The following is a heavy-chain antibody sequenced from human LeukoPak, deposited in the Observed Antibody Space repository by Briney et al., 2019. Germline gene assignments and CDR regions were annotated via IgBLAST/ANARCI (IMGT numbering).Heavy chain of an antibody. D-gene: IGHD5-12*01. CDR1: GLILSQAW. CDR3: ATDSGYTGYDEPFDY. V-gene: IGHV3-15*01. J-gene: IGHJ4*02. CDR2: IKSKADGGTA. Sequence: GGSLILSCAASGLILSQAWVNWVRQAPGKGLEWVGRIKSKADGGTADYAAPVKGRFSISRDNSKDTVYLQMNSLKTEDTAVYYCATDSGYTGYDEPFDYWGQGTLVTVSS.